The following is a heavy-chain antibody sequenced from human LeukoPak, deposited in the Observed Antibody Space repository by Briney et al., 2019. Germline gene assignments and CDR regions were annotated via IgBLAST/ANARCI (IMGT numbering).Heavy chain of an antibody. V-gene: IGHV1-18*04. Sequence: GASVKVSCKASGYTFTSYGISWVRQAPGQGLEWMGWISAYNGNTNYAQKLQGRVTMTTDTSTSTAYMELRSLRSDDTAVCYCARGGWFGELEPDYYDYWGQGTLVTVSS. CDR3: ARGGWFGELEPDYYDY. D-gene: IGHD3-10*01. CDR1: GYTFTSYG. CDR2: ISAYNGNT. J-gene: IGHJ4*02.